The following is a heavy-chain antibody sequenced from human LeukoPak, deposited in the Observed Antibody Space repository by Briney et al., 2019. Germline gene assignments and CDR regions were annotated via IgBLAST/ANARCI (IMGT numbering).Heavy chain of an antibody. CDR2: IYTTGST. CDR3: ARQIAAAGTAGFDY. J-gene: IGHJ4*02. Sequence: PSETLSLTCTISGGSISSYYWTWIRQPAGKGLEWIGRIYTTGSTNYNPSLKSRVTMSVDTSKNQFSLKLTSVTAADTAVYYYARQIAAAGTAGFDYWGQGTLVTVSS. V-gene: IGHV4-4*07. D-gene: IGHD6-13*01. CDR1: GGSISSYY.